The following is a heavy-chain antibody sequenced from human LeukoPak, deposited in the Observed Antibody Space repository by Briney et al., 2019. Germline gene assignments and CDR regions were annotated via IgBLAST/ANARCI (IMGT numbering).Heavy chain of an antibody. CDR1: GGSIGSGGNS. CDR3: ASGHREWELLG. J-gene: IGHJ4*02. V-gene: IGHV4-30-4*07. Sequence: SQTLSLTCAVSGGSIGSGGNSWSWIRQPPGKGLEWIGNVYSSGSPYYNPSLKSRLTISVDTSKNQLSLKLSSVTAADTAVYYCASGHREWELLGWGQGTLVTVSS. D-gene: IGHD1-26*01. CDR2: VYSSGSP.